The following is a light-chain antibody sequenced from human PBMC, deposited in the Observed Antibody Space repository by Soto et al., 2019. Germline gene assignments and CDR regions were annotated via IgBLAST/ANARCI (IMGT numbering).Light chain of an antibody. CDR3: CSYTTTSTFV. V-gene: IGLV2-14*03. CDR2: EVF. J-gene: IGLJ2*01. CDR1: SSDIGAYDY. Sequence: QSALTQPASVSGSPGQSITISCTGTSSDIGAYDYVSWYQQHPGKAPKLMIYEVFRRPSGISDRFSGSKSGKTASLTISRLQAEDEADYYCCSYTTTSTFVFGGGTKLTVL.